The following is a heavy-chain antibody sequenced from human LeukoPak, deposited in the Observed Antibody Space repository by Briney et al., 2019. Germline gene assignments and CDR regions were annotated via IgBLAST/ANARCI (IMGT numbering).Heavy chain of an antibody. Sequence: SETLSLTGAGDGGSFSAYYWSWNRQPPGKGREWSGEINHSGSTNYNPSLKSRVTISVDTSKNQFSLKLSSVTAADTAVYYCAQHQITMLGYAFDTWGQGTMVTVSS. J-gene: IGHJ3*02. CDR3: AQHQITMLGYAFDT. V-gene: IGHV4-34*01. CDR2: INHSGST. D-gene: IGHD3-10*02. CDR1: GGSFSAYY.